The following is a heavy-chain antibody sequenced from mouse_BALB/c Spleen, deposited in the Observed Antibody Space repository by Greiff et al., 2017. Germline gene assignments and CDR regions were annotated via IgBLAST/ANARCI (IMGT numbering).Heavy chain of an antibody. J-gene: IGHJ2*01. D-gene: IGHD2-1*01. CDR2: ISSGGST. Sequence: EVMLVESGGGLVKPGGSLKLSCAASGFTFSSYAMSWVRQTPEKRLEWVASISSGGSTYYPDSVKGRFTISRDNARNILYLQMSSLRSEDTAMYYCARYDLLFDYWGQGTTLTVSS. CDR3: ARYDLLFDY. CDR1: GFTFSSYA. V-gene: IGHV5-6-5*01.